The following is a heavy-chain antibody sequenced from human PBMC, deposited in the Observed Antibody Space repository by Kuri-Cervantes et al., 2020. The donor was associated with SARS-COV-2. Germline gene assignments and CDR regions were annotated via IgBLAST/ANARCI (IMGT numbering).Heavy chain of an antibody. J-gene: IGHJ3*02. D-gene: IGHD2-8*01. V-gene: IGHV4-34*01. CDR3: ARVPRFCTNGVCYAFDI. CDR2: INHSGST. CDR1: GGSFNGYY. Sequence: SQTLSLTCAVYGGSFNGYYWSWIRQPPGKGLEWIGEINHSGSTNYNPSLKSRVTISVDTSKNQFSLKLSSVTAADTAVYYCARVPRFCTNGVCYAFDIWGQGTMVTVSS.